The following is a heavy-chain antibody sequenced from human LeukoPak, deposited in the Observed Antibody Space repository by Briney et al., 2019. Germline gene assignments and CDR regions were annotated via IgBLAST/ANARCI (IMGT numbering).Heavy chain of an antibody. CDR1: GYSFTSYY. CDR3: ASYGSAYYGDYDY. Sequence: ASVKVSCKASGYSFTSYYMHWVRQAPGQGLEWMGIINPSGGSTSYAQKFQGRVTMTRDTSTSTVYMELSSLRSEDTAVYYCASYGSAYYGDYDYWGQGTLVTVSS. CDR2: INPSGGST. V-gene: IGHV1-46*01. J-gene: IGHJ4*02. D-gene: IGHD4-17*01.